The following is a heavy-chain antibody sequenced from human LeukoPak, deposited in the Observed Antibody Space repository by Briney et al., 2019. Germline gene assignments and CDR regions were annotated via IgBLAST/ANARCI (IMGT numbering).Heavy chain of an antibody. CDR1: GVSITHYY. J-gene: IGHJ4*02. D-gene: IGHD4-23*01. CDR3: AKWVSLPGGYFDH. V-gene: IGHV4-59*08. Sequence: SETLSLTCSVSGVSITHYYWTWIRQPPGKGLEWIGYVYYTGSANYSPALTSRVTISADTSKNQFSLRLTSVTAADTAIYYYAKWVSLPGGYFDHWGQGTLVTVSS. CDR2: VYYTGSA.